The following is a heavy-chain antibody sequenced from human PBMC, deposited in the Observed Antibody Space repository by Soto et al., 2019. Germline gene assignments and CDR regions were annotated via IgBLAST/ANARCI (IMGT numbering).Heavy chain of an antibody. CDR1: GCTFSTYW. CDR3: VRGFGWTCSGKSCFAPNLDY. Sequence: PGGSLRLPCAASGCTFSTYWMHWVSQTPGKGLMWVSRINSPGSDANHADSVKGRFTISRDNAKNTLYLQMNSLRAEDTAVYYCVRGFGWTCSGKSCFAPNLDYWGQGTLVTVSS. V-gene: IGHV3-74*01. CDR2: INSPGSDA. D-gene: IGHD2-2*01. J-gene: IGHJ4*02.